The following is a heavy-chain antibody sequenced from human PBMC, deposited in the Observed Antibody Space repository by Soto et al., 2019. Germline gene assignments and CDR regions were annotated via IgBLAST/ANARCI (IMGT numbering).Heavy chain of an antibody. D-gene: IGHD3-3*01. Sequence: GGSLRLSCAASGFTFSSYAMSCVRQAPGKGLEWFSAISGSGGSTYYADSVKGRFTISRDNTKNTLYLQMNSLRAEDTAVYYCAKGGYDFWSGYYLDYYYYGMDVWGQGPTVTVSS. J-gene: IGHJ6*02. CDR3: AKGGYDFWSGYYLDYYYYGMDV. CDR1: GFTFSSYA. V-gene: IGHV3-23*01. CDR2: ISGSGGST.